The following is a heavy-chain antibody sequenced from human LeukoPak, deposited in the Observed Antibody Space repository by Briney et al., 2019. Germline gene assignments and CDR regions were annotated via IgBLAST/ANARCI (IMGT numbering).Heavy chain of an antibody. CDR2: MNPNSGDT. J-gene: IGHJ4*02. Sequence: ASVKVSCKASGYTFTSLDINWVRQATGQGLEWMGWMNPNSGDTGYAQKFQGRVTMTRNISISTAYMELSSLRSEDTAVYYCARGSSGSFEFDYWGQGTLVTVSS. CDR3: ARGSSGSFEFDY. V-gene: IGHV1-8*02. D-gene: IGHD1-26*01. CDR1: GYTFTSLD.